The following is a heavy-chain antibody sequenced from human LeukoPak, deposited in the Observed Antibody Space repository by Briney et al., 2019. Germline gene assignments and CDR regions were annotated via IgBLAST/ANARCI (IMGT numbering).Heavy chain of an antibody. CDR2: ISGSGGGT. D-gene: IGHD1-26*01. V-gene: IGHV3-23*01. CDR1: GFTFSSYA. CDR3: VKDLGRYRNNCFDY. Sequence: GGSLRLSCAAPGFTFSSYAMSWVRQAPEKGLEWVSTISGSGGGTYYADSVKGRSTISRDDSKNTLYLQMNSLRAEDTAVYYCVKDLGRYRNNCFDYWGQGTLVTVSS. J-gene: IGHJ4*02.